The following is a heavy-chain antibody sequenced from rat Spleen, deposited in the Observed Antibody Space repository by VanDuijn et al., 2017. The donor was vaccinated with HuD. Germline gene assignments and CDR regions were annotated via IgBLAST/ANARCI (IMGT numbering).Heavy chain of an antibody. V-gene: IGHV5-7*01. CDR1: GFTFSNYD. CDR3: ARHGIYNNYGWFAY. D-gene: IGHD1-10*01. CDR2: ISYDGSTP. Sequence: EVQVVESGGGIVQPGRSMKLSCAASGFTFSNYDMVWVRQAPTKGLKWVASISYDGSTPYYRDSVKGRFTISRDNAKSTLYLQMDSLRSEDTATYYCARHGIYNNYGWFAYWGQGTLVTVSS. J-gene: IGHJ3*01.